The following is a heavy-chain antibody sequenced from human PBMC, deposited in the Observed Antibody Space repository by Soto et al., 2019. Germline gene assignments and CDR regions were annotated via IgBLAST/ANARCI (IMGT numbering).Heavy chain of an antibody. CDR2: IYYSGST. V-gene: IGHV4-34*09. D-gene: IGHD4-4*01. Sequence: TLSLTCAVYGGSFSGYYWSWIRQPPGKGLEWIGYIYYSGSTYYNPSLKSRVTISVDTSKNQFSLKLTSVTAADTAVYYCASALDYSNYLSYWGQGALVTVSS. J-gene: IGHJ4*02. CDR3: ASALDYSNYLSY. CDR1: GGSFSGYY.